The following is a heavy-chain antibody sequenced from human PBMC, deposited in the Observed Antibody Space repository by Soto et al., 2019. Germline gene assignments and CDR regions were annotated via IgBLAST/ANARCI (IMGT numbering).Heavy chain of an antibody. CDR3: ARGAVAAALITMTDY. CDR1: GYTFTSYD. CDR2: VNPNSGNT. D-gene: IGHD6-19*01. V-gene: IGHV1-8*01. Sequence: ASVKVSCTASGYTFTSYDINWVRQATGQGLEWMGWVNPNSGNTGYAQKFQGRVTMTRNTYISTAYMELSSLRSEDTAVYYCARGAVAAALITMTDYWRKGTLVTV. J-gene: IGHJ4*02.